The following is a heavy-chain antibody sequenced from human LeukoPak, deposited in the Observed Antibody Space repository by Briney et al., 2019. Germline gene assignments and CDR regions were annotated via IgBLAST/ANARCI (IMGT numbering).Heavy chain of an antibody. D-gene: IGHD6-13*01. CDR3: AKSTIAAVGKDYYYAMDA. Sequence: GGSRGLSCAASGFTFSSFGMHWARQAQGKGLEWVAVISYDGVNKWYTDSVRGRFTISRDKNTLYLQMNSLRGEDTAVYYCAKSTIAAVGKDYYYAMDAWGQGTTVTVSS. CDR2: ISYDGVNK. J-gene: IGHJ6*02. CDR1: GFTFSSFG. V-gene: IGHV3-30*18.